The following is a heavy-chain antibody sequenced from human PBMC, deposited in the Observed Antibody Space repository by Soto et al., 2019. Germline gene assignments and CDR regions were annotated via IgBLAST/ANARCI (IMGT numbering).Heavy chain of an antibody. V-gene: IGHV6-1*01. CDR1: GDSVSSNSAA. J-gene: IGHJ6*03. CDR2: TYYRSKWYN. Sequence: QVQLQQSGPGLVKPSQTLSLTCAISGDSVSSNSAAWNWIRQSPSRGLEWLGRTYYRSKWYNDYAVSVKSRITINPDTSKNQFALQRNSVTPEDTAVYYCAREGPITGTTSYYYYMDVWGKGTTVTVSS. CDR3: AREGPITGTTSYYYYMDV. D-gene: IGHD1-7*01.